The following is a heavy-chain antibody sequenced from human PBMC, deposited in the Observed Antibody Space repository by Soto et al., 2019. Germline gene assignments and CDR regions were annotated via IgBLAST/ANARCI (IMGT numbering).Heavy chain of an antibody. D-gene: IGHD6-13*01. V-gene: IGHV3-30*04. CDR2: TSYEGKNK. Sequence: QVQLVESGGGVVQPGGSLRLSCAASGFTFSNFVMHWVRQAPGTGLEWVAATSYEGKNKDHADSVKGLFTISRDNSKNTLYLQMNSLRHEDTAVYFCAIERAISATGIFYYWCQGTLVTVSS. CDR1: GFTFSNFV. CDR3: AIERAISATGIFYY. J-gene: IGHJ4*02.